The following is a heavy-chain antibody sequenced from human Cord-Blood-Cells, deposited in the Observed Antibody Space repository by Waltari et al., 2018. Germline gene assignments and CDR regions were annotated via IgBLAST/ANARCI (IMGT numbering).Heavy chain of an antibody. Sequence: EVQLLESGGGLVQPGGSLRLSCAASGFTFSRYSMSWVRQAPGKGLEWVSAISGSGGSTYYADSVKGRFTISRDNSKNTLYLQMNSLRAEDTAVYYCAKIRYYDILTGYYFDYWGQGTLVTVSS. V-gene: IGHV3-23*01. CDR2: ISGSGGST. CDR1: GFTFSRYS. J-gene: IGHJ4*02. CDR3: AKIRYYDILTGYYFDY. D-gene: IGHD3-9*01.